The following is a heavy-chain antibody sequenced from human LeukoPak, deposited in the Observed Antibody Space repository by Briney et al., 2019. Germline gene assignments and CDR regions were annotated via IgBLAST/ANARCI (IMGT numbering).Heavy chain of an antibody. CDR2: IRQDGSEK. CDR1: GFTLSNYW. Sequence: GGSLRLSCEASGFTLSNYWMAWVRQAPGKGLEWVASIRQDGSEKHYVDSVKGRFTISRDNRKNSLSLQMNSLRVEDTAVYYCARGGGYSDWGQGTLVIVSS. J-gene: IGHJ1*01. CDR3: ARGGGYSD. V-gene: IGHV3-7*01. D-gene: IGHD2-15*01.